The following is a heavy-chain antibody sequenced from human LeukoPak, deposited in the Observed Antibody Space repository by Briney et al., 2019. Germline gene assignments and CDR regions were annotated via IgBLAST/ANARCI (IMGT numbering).Heavy chain of an antibody. V-gene: IGHV1-2*02. Sequence: GASVKVSCKASGYTFTGYYMHWVRQAPGQGLEWMGWINPNSGGTNYAQKLQGRVTMTTDTSTSTAYMELRSLRSDDTAVYYCARDYAEGIDFWSGYYRYWGQGTLVTVSS. D-gene: IGHD3-3*01. J-gene: IGHJ4*02. CDR2: INPNSGGT. CDR1: GYTFTGYY. CDR3: ARDYAEGIDFWSGYYRY.